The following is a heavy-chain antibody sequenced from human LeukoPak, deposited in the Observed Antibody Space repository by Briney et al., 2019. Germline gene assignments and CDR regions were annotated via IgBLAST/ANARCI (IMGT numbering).Heavy chain of an antibody. D-gene: IGHD3-3*01. V-gene: IGHV4-59*01. J-gene: IGHJ4*02. Sequence: SETLSLTCTVSGGSISSYYWSWIRQPPGKGLEWIGYIYYSGSTNYNPSLKSRVTISVDTSKNQFSLKLSSVTAADTAVYYCARDRGYDFWSGSDYWGQGTLVTVSS. CDR2: IYYSGST. CDR1: GGSISSYY. CDR3: ARDRGYDFWSGSDY.